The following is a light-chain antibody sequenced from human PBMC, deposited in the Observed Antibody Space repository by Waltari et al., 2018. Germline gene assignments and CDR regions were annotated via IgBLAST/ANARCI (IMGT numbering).Light chain of an antibody. CDR1: WSNIGAGYD. J-gene: IGLJ2*01. V-gene: IGLV1-40*01. CDR3: QSYDTSLGVV. CDR2: CVN. Sequence: QSVLTQPPSVSGAPGQRVTNSCNGSWSNIGAGYDVHWYQQPPGKAPTILVYCVNTRPPGVPDRFFGSKSGTSASLAIPALQPEDEADYYCQSYDTSLGVVFGGGTKLTVL.